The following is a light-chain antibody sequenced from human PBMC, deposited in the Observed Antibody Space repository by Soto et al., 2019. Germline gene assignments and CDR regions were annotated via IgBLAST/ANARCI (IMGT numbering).Light chain of an antibody. CDR3: QVWDNSADHVI. Sequence: SYELTQPPSVSVAPGKTTRISCGGETLGSRSVHWYQQKPGQAPMLVISYDSDRPSGIPDRFSGTSSGNTATLTITRVEAGDEADYYCQVWDNSADHVIFGGGTKLTVL. V-gene: IGLV3-21*04. CDR1: TLGSRS. CDR2: YDS. J-gene: IGLJ2*01.